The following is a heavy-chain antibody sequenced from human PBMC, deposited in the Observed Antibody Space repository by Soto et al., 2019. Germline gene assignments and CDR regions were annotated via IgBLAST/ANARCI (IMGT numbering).Heavy chain of an antibody. V-gene: IGHV5-10-1*01. J-gene: IGHJ6*02. D-gene: IGHD2-2*01. CDR3: ARHMFCSSTSCYPPELYGMDV. Sequence: GEALKISCKGSGYSFTSYWISGVRQMPGKGLEWMVRIDPSDSYTNYSPSFQGHVTISSDKSISTAYLQWSSLKASDTAMYYCARHMFCSSTSCYPPELYGMDVWGPGTTITVSS. CDR1: GYSFTSYW. CDR2: IDPSDSYT.